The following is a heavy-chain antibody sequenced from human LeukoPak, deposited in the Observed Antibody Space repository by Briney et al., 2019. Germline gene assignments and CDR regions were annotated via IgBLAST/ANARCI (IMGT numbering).Heavy chain of an antibody. CDR1: GFTFSKYA. CDR2: ISGSAINT. Sequence: GGSLRLSCAASGFTFSKYAMSWVRQAPGKGLEWVSGISGSAINTYYADSVQGRFTISRDNSRNTLYLQMNSLRAEDTAVYYCAKAGGDYIWGSYRYNYYFDYWGQGTLVTVSS. J-gene: IGHJ4*02. D-gene: IGHD3-16*02. V-gene: IGHV3-23*01. CDR3: AKAGGDYIWGSYRYNYYFDY.